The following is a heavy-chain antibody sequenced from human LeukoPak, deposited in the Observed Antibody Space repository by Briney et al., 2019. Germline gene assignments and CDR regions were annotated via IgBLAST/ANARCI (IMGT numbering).Heavy chain of an antibody. CDR3: ARGLRVRGSGRQGIYFDY. CDR2: XYXSGST. D-gene: IGHD3-10*01. CDR1: GGSISSXXXX. V-gene: IGHV4-39*07. J-gene: IGHJ4*02. Sequence: SGGSISSXXXXXGWXXQPPXXXXXXXXXXYXSGSTYYTPSLKSRVTISVDTSKNQFSLKLSSVTAADTAVYYCARGLRVRGSGRQGIYFDYWGQGTLVTVSS.